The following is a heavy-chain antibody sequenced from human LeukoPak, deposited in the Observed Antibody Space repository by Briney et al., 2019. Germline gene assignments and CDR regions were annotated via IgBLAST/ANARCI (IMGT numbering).Heavy chain of an antibody. Sequence: PGGSLRLSCAASGFTFSSYAMSWVRQAPGKGLEWVSSISSSSSYIYYADSVKGRFTISRDNAKNSLYLQMNSLRAEDTAVYYCARDPNSSGWRGYFDYWGQGTLVTVSS. CDR2: ISSSSSYI. CDR1: GFTFSSYA. V-gene: IGHV3-21*01. CDR3: ARDPNSSGWRGYFDY. D-gene: IGHD6-19*01. J-gene: IGHJ4*02.